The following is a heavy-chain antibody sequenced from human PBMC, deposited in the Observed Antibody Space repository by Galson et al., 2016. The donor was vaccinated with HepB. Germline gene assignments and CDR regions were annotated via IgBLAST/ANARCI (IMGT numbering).Heavy chain of an antibody. CDR2: ISSSSRTI. Sequence: CAASGCIFNNYSMNWVRQAPGKGLEWLSYISSSSRTIYYADSVKGRFIISRDNAKNSLILQMNSLRDEDTAVYYCARVGLWDAFDIWGQGTMVIVSS. D-gene: IGHD4/OR15-4a*01. CDR3: ARVGLWDAFDI. V-gene: IGHV3-48*02. J-gene: IGHJ3*02. CDR1: GCIFNNYS.